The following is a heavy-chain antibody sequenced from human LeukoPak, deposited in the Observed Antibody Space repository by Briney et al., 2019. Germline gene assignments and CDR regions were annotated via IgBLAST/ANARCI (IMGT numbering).Heavy chain of an antibody. V-gene: IGHV3-43*02. D-gene: IGHD6-19*01. CDR1: GFIFDNYA. J-gene: IGHJ4*02. CDR2: ISGDGGST. Sequence: GGSLRLSCAAPGFIFDNYAIHWVRQAPGKGLEWVSLISGDGGSTSYADSVRGRFTISRDNTRKSLSLQMSSLRSEDTALYYCARESETSGWYDYWGQGTLVTVSS. CDR3: ARESETSGWYDY.